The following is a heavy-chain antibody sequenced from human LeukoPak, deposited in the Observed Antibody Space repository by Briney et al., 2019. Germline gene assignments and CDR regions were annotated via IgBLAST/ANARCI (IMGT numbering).Heavy chain of an antibody. J-gene: IGHJ4*02. Sequence: SETLSLTCTVSDDSITMYYWTWIRQPPGKGLEWIGYVDHTGSTKFNPSLNGRVSISRDTSNNFFSLRLNSVTAADTAMYYCAKSGGYGLIDYWGQGTRVTVSS. CDR2: VDHTGST. V-gene: IGHV4-59*08. D-gene: IGHD1-26*01. CDR3: AKSGGYGLIDY. CDR1: DDSITMYY.